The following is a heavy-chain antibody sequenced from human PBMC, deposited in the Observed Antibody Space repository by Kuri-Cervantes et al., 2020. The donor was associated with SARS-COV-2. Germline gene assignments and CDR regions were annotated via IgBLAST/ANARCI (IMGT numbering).Heavy chain of an antibody. CDR2: ISHDGKNK. J-gene: IGHJ4*02. CDR3: AKDRFGVHDF. Sequence: GGSLRLSCAASGFNFSRTDMHWVRQAPGKGLEWVAVISHDGKNKKCIASGKGRFTISGDNSQNTLYLQVKSLKSEDTAMYYCAKDRFGVHDFWGQGTLVTVSS. V-gene: IGHV3-30*18. D-gene: IGHD2-8*01. CDR1: GFNFSRTD.